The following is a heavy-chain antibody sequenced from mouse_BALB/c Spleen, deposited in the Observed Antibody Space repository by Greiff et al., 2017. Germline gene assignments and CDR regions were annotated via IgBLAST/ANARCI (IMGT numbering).Heavy chain of an antibody. CDR1: GYSITSGYY. CDR3: AIDRYEGYFDY. Sequence: EVQLQQSGPGLVKPSQSLSLTCSVTGYSITSGYYWNWIRQFPGNKLEWMGYISYDGSNNYNPSLKNRISITRDTSKNQFFLKLNSVTTEDTATYYCAIDRYEGYFDYWGQGTTLTVSS. V-gene: IGHV3-6*02. D-gene: IGHD2-14*01. J-gene: IGHJ2*01. CDR2: ISYDGSN.